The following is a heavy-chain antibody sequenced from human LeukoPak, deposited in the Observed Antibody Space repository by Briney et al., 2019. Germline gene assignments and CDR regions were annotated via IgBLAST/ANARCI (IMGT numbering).Heavy chain of an antibody. D-gene: IGHD1-26*01. Sequence: PGGSLRLSCAASGFTFDDYAMHWVRQAPGKGLEWVSLISGDGGSTYYADSVKGRFTISRDNSKNSLYLQMNSLRAEDTAVYYCARDPHIVGATYDYWGQGTLVTVSS. CDR2: ISGDGGST. CDR1: GFTFDDYA. CDR3: ARDPHIVGATYDY. V-gene: IGHV3-43*02. J-gene: IGHJ4*02.